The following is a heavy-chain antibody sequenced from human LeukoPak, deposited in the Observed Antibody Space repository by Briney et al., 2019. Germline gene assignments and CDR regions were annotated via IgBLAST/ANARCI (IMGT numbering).Heavy chain of an antibody. CDR1: GYTFTNYA. J-gene: IGHJ3*02. CDR3: ARDKLDSGYDWRAFDI. CDR2: INPSGGST. V-gene: IGHV1-46*01. Sequence: ASVKVSCKASGYTFTNYAMNWVRQAPGQGLEWMGIINPSGGSTSYAQKFQGRVTMTRDTSTSTVYMELSSLRSEDTAVYYCARDKLDSGYDWRAFDIWGQGTMVTVSS. D-gene: IGHD5-12*01.